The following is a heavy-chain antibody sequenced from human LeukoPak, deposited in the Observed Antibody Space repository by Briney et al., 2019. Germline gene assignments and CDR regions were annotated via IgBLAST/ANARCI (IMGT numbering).Heavy chain of an antibody. CDR1: WFTFSSYS. CDR3: ARGICGGDCYSDPFDY. CDR2: ISSSSSYI. V-gene: IGHV3-21*01. J-gene: IGHJ4*02. Sequence: PGGALGPSRAASWFTFSSYSLNLVRQAPGKGVGWGSSISSSSSYIYYADSVKGRFTISRDNAKNSLYLQMNSLRAEDTAVYYCARGICGGDCYSDPFDYWGQGTLVTVSS. D-gene: IGHD2-21*02.